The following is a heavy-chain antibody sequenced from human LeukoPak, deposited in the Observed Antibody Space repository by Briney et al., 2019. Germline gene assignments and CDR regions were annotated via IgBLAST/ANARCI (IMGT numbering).Heavy chain of an antibody. V-gene: IGHV3-21*01. CDR2: ISSSSSYI. Sequence: PGGSLRLSCAASGFTFSSYSMNWVRQAPGKGLEWVSSISSSSSYIYYADSVKGRFTISRDNAKNSLYLQMNSLRAEDTAVYYCARVKYYYDSSGYNPSDYWGQGTLVTVSS. J-gene: IGHJ4*01. CDR1: GFTFSSYS. D-gene: IGHD3-22*01. CDR3: ARVKYYYDSSGYNPSDY.